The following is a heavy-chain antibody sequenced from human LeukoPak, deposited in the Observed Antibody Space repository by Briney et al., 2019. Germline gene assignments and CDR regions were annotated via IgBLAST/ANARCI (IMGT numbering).Heavy chain of an antibody. CDR1: GFTFRDYY. CDR2: ISNSGSTV. V-gene: IGHV3-11*01. J-gene: IGHJ6*02. Sequence: GGFLRLSCTASGFTFRDYYMTWLRQAPGKGLEWLSYISNSGSTVFYADSIKSRFTVSRDNAKRSLYLQIESLRDDDTAVYHCALGTINKDYYIGMDVWGQGTTVTVSS. CDR3: ALGTINKDYYIGMDV. D-gene: IGHD2-8*01.